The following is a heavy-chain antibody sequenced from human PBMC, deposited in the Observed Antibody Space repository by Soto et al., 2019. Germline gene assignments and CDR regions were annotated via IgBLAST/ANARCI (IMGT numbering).Heavy chain of an antibody. V-gene: IGHV4-34*01. D-gene: IGHD2-2*01. Sequence: SETLSLTCAVYGGSFSGYYWSWIRQPTGKGLEWIGEINHSGSTNYNPSLKSRVTISVDTSKNQFSLKLSSVTAADTAVYYCARVPPADTGYCSSTSCPTDYWGQGTLVTVSS. CDR3: ARVPPADTGYCSSTSCPTDY. CDR2: INHSGST. J-gene: IGHJ4*02. CDR1: GGSFSGYY.